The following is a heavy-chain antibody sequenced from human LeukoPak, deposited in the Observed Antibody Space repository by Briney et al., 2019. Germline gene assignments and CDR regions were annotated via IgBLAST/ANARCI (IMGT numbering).Heavy chain of an antibody. V-gene: IGHV3-23*01. Sequence: PGGSLRLSCAASGFTFSSYAMSWVRQAPGKGLEWVSAISGSGGSTYYADSVKGRFTISRDNSKNTLYLQMNSLRAEDTAVYYCAKDHTPGRRMTTVSHFDFWGQGTLVTVYS. CDR2: ISGSGGST. CDR3: AKDHTPGRRMTTVSHFDF. D-gene: IGHD4-17*01. CDR1: GFTFSSYA. J-gene: IGHJ4*02.